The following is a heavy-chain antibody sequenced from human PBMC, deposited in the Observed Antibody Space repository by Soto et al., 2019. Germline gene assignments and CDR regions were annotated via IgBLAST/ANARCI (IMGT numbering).Heavy chain of an antibody. CDR1: GFTFSSYG. D-gene: IGHD6-19*01. CDR2: IWYDGSNK. V-gene: IGHV3-33*01. Sequence: GGSLRLSCAASGFTFSSYGMHWVRQAPGKGLGWVAVIWYDGSNKYYADSVKGRFTISRDNSKNTLYLQMNSLRAEDTAVYYCARSDPLAVAGVFDIWGQGTMVTVSS. J-gene: IGHJ3*02. CDR3: ARSDPLAVAGVFDI.